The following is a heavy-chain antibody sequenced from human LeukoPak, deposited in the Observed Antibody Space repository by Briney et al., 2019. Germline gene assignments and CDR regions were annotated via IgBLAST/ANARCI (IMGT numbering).Heavy chain of an antibody. D-gene: IGHD6-19*01. CDR2: ISAYNGNT. CDR1: GYTFTSYD. CDR3: ARDQGGWYVRPGRLDY. V-gene: IGHV1-18*01. Sequence: ASVKVSCKASGYTFTSYDISAVRQAPGQGLEWMGWISAYNGNTNYAQKLQGTVTMTTDTSTSTAYMELRSLRSDDTAVYYCARDQGGWYVRPGRLDYWGQGTLVTVSS. J-gene: IGHJ4*02.